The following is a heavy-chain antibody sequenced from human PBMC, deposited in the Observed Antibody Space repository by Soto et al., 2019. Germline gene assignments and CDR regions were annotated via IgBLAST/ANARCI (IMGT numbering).Heavy chain of an antibody. D-gene: IGHD3-3*01. J-gene: IGHJ6*02. Sequence: PSETLSLPWAVYGGSFLGYDGRFLGQPPGKGLEWIGEINHSGSTNYSPSLKSRVTISVDTSKNQFSLKLSSVTAADTAVYYCARVFLEWSSPGWAYYYGMDVWGQATTVTLSS. V-gene: IGHV4-34*01. CDR1: GGSFLGYD. CDR3: ARVFLEWSSPGWAYYYGMDV. CDR2: INHSGST.